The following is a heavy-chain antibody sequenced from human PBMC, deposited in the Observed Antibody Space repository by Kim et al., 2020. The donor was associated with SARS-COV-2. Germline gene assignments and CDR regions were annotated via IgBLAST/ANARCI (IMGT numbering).Heavy chain of an antibody. J-gene: IGHJ4*01. D-gene: IGHD3-10*01. CDR3: AKKAQSGSYFNYNYFD. CDR2: IFYTGST. V-gene: IGHV4-31*03. CDR1: GGSISSGGYY. Sequence: SETLSLTCSVSGGSISSGGYYWNWIRQHPGKGLEWIGSIFYTGSTYYNPSLKSRLTISVDTSKNQFFLNLISVTAADTAVYFCAKKAQSGSYFNYNYFD.